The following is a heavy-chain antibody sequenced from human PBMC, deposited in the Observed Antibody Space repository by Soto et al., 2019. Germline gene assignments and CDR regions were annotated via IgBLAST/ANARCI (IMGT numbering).Heavy chain of an antibody. CDR3: AKVAPFILGSPF. D-gene: IGHD2-21*01. CDR2: INWKSDI. Sequence: PGGSLRLSCAVSGFTFDDNAMHWVRQAPEKGLEWVSGINWKSDIGYADSLKGRFSISRDNAKNSLFLEMNNLTADDAGVYYCAKVAPFILGSPFWGQGTLVTVSS. CDR1: GFTFDDNA. V-gene: IGHV3-9*01. J-gene: IGHJ4*02.